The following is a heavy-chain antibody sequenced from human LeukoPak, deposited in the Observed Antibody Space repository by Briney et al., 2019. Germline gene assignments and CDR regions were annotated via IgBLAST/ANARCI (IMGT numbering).Heavy chain of an antibody. CDR3: ARDMITFGGASPNDAFDI. Sequence: PSETLSLTCTVSGGFISSYYWSWIRQPPGKGLEWIGYIYYSGSTNYNPSLKSRVTISVDTSKNQFSLKLSSVTAADTAVYYCARDMITFGGASPNDAFDIWGQGTMVTVSS. J-gene: IGHJ3*02. D-gene: IGHD3-16*01. CDR1: GGFISSYY. CDR2: IYYSGST. V-gene: IGHV4-59*01.